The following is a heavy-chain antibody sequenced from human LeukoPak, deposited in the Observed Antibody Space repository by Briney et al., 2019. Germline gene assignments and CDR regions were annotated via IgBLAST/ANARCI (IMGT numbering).Heavy chain of an antibody. CDR3: ANGDGFDY. V-gene: IGHV3-7*01. D-gene: IGHD5-24*01. CDR1: GFTFSTYW. CDR2: IKQDGSET. Sequence: GGSLRLSCATSGFTFSTYWMSWVRQAPGKGLEWVANIKQDGSETYYADSVKGRFTIFRDNAKNTLYLQMDSLRVEDTAVYYCANGDGFDYWGQGTLVIVSS. J-gene: IGHJ4*02.